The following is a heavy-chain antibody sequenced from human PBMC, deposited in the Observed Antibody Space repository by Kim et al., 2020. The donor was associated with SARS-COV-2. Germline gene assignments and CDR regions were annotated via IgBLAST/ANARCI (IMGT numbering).Heavy chain of an antibody. Sequence: GGSLRLSCAASGFTFSSYAMHWVRQAPGKGLEWVAVISYDGSNKYYADSVKGRFTISRDNSKNTLYLQMNSLRAEDTAVYYCARPYSGSYYSFDYWGQGTLVTVSS. J-gene: IGHJ4*02. CDR2: ISYDGSNK. D-gene: IGHD1-26*01. CDR1: GFTFSSYA. V-gene: IGHV3-30*04. CDR3: ARPYSGSYYSFDY.